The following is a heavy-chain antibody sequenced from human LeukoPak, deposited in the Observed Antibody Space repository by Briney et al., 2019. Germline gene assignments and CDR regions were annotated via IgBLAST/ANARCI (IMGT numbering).Heavy chain of an antibody. J-gene: IGHJ4*02. CDR2: INPTSGGT. V-gene: IGHV1-2*02. CDR3: ARDDIGATGTRVGRY. D-gene: IGHD6-13*01. CDR1: GYRFTGYY. Sequence: ASVKVSCKASGYRFTGYYMHWVRQAPGQGLEWMGWINPTSGGTKYARKFQGRVTMTRDSSISTAYMELNRLRYDDTAVYYCARDDIGATGTRVGRYWDQGTLVTVSS.